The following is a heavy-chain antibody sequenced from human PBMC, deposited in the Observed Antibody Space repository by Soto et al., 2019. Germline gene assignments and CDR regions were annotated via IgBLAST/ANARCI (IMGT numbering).Heavy chain of an antibody. CDR1: GYSFTSYW. J-gene: IGHJ6*02. V-gene: IGHV5-51*01. CDR2: IYPGDSDT. Sequence: ESLKISCKGSGYSFTSYWIGWVRQMPGKGLEWMGIIYPGDSDTRYSPSFQGQVTISADKSISTAYLQWSSLKASDTAMYYCAREYSNPRYYYYYGMDVWGQGTTVTVSS. D-gene: IGHD4-4*01. CDR3: AREYSNPRYYYYYGMDV.